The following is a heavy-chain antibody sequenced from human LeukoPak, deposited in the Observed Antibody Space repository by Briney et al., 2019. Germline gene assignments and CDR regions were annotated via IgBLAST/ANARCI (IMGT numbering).Heavy chain of an antibody. V-gene: IGHV1-8*01. J-gene: IGHJ5*02. D-gene: IGHD2-2*01. CDR1: GYTFTSYD. CDR3: ARATIVVVPAASVWFDP. Sequence: GASVKVSCKASGYTFTSYDINWVRQATGQGLEWMGWMNPNSGNTGYAQKFQGRVTITRNTSISTAYMELSSLRSEDTAVYYCARATIVVVPAASVWFDPWGQGTLVTVSS. CDR2: MNPNSGNT.